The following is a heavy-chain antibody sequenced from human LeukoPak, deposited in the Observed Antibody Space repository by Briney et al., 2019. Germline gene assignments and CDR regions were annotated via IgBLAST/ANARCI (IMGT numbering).Heavy chain of an antibody. D-gene: IGHD2-15*01. V-gene: IGHV3-21*01. CDR1: GVTPSTYS. CDR3: ARDRLGYCSGGRCDWFDP. CDR2: MSISSTFI. Sequence: VGSLCLSSAPSGVTPSTYSMNWVLEAPGKGLEWVSSMSISSTFIYYAASGKGRFTISRDSAKTSLYLQTNSLRAEATAVYSCARDRLGYCSGGRCDWFDPWGQGTLVTVSS. J-gene: IGHJ5*02.